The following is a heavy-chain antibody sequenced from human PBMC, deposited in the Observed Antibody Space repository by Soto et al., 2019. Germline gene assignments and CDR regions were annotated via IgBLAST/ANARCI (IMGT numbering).Heavy chain of an antibody. CDR3: ARDSQGYCSSTSCRYNWSDP. J-gene: IGHJ5*02. D-gene: IGHD2-2*01. V-gene: IGHV1-18*01. Sequence: ASVKVSCKASGYTFTSYGISWVRQAPGQGLEWMGWISAYNGNTNYAQKLQGRVTMTTDTSTSTAYMELRSLRSDDTAVYYCARDSQGYCSSTSCRYNWSDPWGQGTLVTVSS. CDR2: ISAYNGNT. CDR1: GYTFTSYG.